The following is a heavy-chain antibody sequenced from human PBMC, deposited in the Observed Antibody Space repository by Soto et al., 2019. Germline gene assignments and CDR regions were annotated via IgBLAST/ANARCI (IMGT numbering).Heavy chain of an antibody. CDR2: IIPIFGTA. CDR1: GGTFSSYA. Sequence: ASVKVSCKASGGTFSSYAISWVRQAPGQGLEWMGGIIPIFGTANYAQKFQGRVTITADESTSTAYMELSRLRSEDTAVYYCARAGRGAARGEYYYGMEVWGQGTTVTVSS. D-gene: IGHD6-6*01. CDR3: ARAGRGAARGEYYYGMEV. J-gene: IGHJ6*02. V-gene: IGHV1-69*13.